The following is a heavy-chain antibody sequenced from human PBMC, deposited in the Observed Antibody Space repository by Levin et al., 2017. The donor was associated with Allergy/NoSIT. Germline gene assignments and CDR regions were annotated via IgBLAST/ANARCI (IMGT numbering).Heavy chain of an antibody. CDR1: GFTFSSYG. J-gene: IGHJ3*02. V-gene: IGHV3-30*03. Sequence: GGSLRLSCAASGFTFSSYGMHWVRQAPGKGLEWVSVISSDGRKKFYADSVKGRFTITRDNSKNMLDLQMNSLSAEATAVYFCATDVYGSGWYPLGNDAFEMWGQGTKVSVAS. CDR2: ISSDGRKK. D-gene: IGHD6-19*01. CDR3: ATDVYGSGWYPLGNDAFEM.